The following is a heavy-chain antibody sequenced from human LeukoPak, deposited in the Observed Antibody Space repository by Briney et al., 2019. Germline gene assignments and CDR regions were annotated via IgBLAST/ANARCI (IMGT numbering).Heavy chain of an antibody. J-gene: IGHJ4*02. D-gene: IGHD6-19*01. CDR3: AKRGSGWYLDY. Sequence: PGGSLRLSYAASGFTFSNYGMTWVRQAPGKGLEWVSVVSGGGSSTYYADSVKGRFIISRDNSENTLYLQMNSLRAEDTAIYYCAKRGSGWYLDYWGQGTLVTVSS. CDR1: GFTFSNYG. V-gene: IGHV3-23*01. CDR2: VSGGGSST.